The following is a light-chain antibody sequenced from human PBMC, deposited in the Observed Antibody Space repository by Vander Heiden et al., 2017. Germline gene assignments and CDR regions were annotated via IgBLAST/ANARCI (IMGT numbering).Light chain of an antibody. V-gene: IGKV3-11*01. CDR1: QRISSY. J-gene: IGKJ4*01. CDR2: DTA. Sequence: EIVLTQSPAPLSLSPGERATLSCRASQRISSYLAWYQQKPGQPPRLLIYDTANRATGIPVRCSGRGSGTDFTLTISSLEPDDFAVYFCQQRSKWPSATFGGGTKVEIK. CDR3: QQRSKWPSAT.